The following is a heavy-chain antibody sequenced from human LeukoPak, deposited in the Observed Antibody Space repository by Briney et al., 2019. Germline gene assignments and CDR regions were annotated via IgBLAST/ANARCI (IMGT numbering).Heavy chain of an antibody. D-gene: IGHD1-26*01. Sequence: VASVKVSCKASGYTFTSYGISWVRQAPGQGLEWMGWISAYNGNTNYAQKLQGRVTMTTDTSTSTAYMELRSLRPEDTAVYYCATADKWEPLDYWGQGTLVTVSS. CDR2: ISAYNGNT. CDR3: ATADKWEPLDY. J-gene: IGHJ4*02. V-gene: IGHV1-18*01. CDR1: GYTFTSYG.